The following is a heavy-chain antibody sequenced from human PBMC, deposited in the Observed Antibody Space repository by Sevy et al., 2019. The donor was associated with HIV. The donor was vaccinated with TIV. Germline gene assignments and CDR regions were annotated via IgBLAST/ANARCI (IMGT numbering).Heavy chain of an antibody. D-gene: IGHD3-22*01. CDR2: NIPIFGTA. V-gene: IGHV1-69*13. Sequence: ASVKVSCKASGGTFSSYAISWVRQAPGQGLEWMGGNIPIFGTANYAQKFQGRVTITADESTSTAYMELSSLRSEDTAVYYCARRKEYHDSSGYYYESAFDIWGQGTMVTVSS. CDR1: GGTFSSYA. J-gene: IGHJ3*02. CDR3: ARRKEYHDSSGYYYESAFDI.